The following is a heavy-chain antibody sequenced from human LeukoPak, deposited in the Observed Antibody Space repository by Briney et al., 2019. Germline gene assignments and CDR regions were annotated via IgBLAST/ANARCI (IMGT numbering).Heavy chain of an antibody. CDR2: INSNRGGT. V-gene: IGHV1-2*02. CDR3: ARGARDIVVVVAATTIYYYYYMDV. J-gene: IGHJ6*03. CDR1: GYTFTGYY. Sequence: ASVKVSCKASGYTFTGYYMHWVRQARGQGLEWMGWINSNRGGTNYAQKFQGRVTMTRDTSISTAYMELSRLRSDDTAVYYCARGARDIVVVVAATTIYYYYYMDVWGKGTTVTVSS. D-gene: IGHD2-15*01.